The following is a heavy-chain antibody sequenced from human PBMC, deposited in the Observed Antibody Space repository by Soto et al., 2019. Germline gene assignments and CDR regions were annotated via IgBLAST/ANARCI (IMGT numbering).Heavy chain of an antibody. CDR1: GGSISSGTW. Sequence: PSETLSLTCAVSGGSISSGTWWSWVRQPPGRGPEWIGEIYHSGSPNYNPSLKSRVTMSVDKSKNLFSLRLSSVTAADSALYYCARRVPAAPNWFDPWGQGTLVTVSS. D-gene: IGHD2-2*01. V-gene: IGHV4-4*02. CDR3: ARRVPAAPNWFDP. CDR2: IYHSGSP. J-gene: IGHJ5*02.